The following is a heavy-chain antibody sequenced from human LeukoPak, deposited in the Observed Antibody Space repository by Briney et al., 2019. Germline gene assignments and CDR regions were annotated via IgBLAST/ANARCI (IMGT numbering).Heavy chain of an antibody. V-gene: IGHV3-30*02. CDR3: XXXXXXXXXXXXXXXDV. CDR1: SYX. CDR2: IRYDGSNK. J-gene: IGHJ6*01. Sequence: SYXXHXVRQAPXKXXEWVASIRYDGSNKYYADSVKGRFTISRDNSXXTLYLHVNSLRPEDTAVYYXXXXXXXXXXXXXXXXDVXXXXXXXTISS.